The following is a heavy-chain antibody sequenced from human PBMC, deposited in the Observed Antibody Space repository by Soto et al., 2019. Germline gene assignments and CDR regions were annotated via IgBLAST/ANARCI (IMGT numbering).Heavy chain of an antibody. Sequence: SVKVSCKASGGTFSSYAISWVRQAPGQGLEWMGGIIPIFGTANYAQKFQGRVTITADESTSTAYMELSSLRSEDTAVYYCASASEYSGYDYVGWFDPWGQGTLVTVSS. J-gene: IGHJ5*02. CDR3: ASASEYSGYDYVGWFDP. V-gene: IGHV1-69*13. CDR1: GGTFSSYA. CDR2: IIPIFGTA. D-gene: IGHD5-12*01.